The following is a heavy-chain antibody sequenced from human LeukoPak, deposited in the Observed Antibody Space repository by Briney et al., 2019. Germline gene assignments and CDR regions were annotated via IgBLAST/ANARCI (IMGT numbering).Heavy chain of an antibody. Sequence: SETLSLTCTVSGDSISSYYWSWIRQPPGKGLEWIGSIYHSGSTYYNPSLKSRVTISVDTSKNQFSLKLSSVTAADTAVYYCARDSPNYGEPYYFDYWGQGTLVTVSS. CDR3: ARDSPNYGEPYYFDY. CDR1: GDSISSYY. D-gene: IGHD4/OR15-4a*01. CDR2: IYHSGST. V-gene: IGHV4-38-2*02. J-gene: IGHJ4*02.